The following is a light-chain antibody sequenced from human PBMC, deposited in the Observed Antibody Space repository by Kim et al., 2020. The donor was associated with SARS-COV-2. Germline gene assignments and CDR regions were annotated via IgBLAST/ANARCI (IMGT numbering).Light chain of an antibody. V-gene: IGLV3-21*04. Sequence: SYELTQPPSVSVAPGKTARITCGGNNIGSKSVHWYQQKPGQAPILVIFYDNDRPSDIPERFSGSNSGNTATLAIGRVEAGDEADYYCQVWDDSSDHVVFG. CDR1: NIGSKS. J-gene: IGLJ3*02. CDR3: QVWDDSSDHVV. CDR2: YDN.